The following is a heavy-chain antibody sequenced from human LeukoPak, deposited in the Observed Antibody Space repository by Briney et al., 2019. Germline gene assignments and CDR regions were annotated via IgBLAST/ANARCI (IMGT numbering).Heavy chain of an antibody. CDR1: GFTFSNYW. CDR3: ARASKLWLQLT. V-gene: IGHV3-7*05. Sequence: HPGGSLRLSCAASGFTFSNYWMIWVRQAQGKGLEWVGNIKEDGSEKRYADSVRGRFTISRDNAQTSIYLQMNSLRAEDTAVYYCARASKLWLQLTWGQGTLVTASS. J-gene: IGHJ5*02. CDR2: IKEDGSEK. D-gene: IGHD5-24*01.